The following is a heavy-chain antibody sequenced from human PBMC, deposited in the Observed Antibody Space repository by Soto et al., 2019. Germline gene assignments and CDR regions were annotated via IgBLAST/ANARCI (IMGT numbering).Heavy chain of an antibody. CDR2: IYCSGST. Sequence: TSETLSLTCTVSGGSISSGGYYWSWIRQHPGKGLEWIGYIYCSGSTYYNPSLKSRVTISVDTSKNQFSLKLSSVTAADTAVYYCARGTLRITIFGVVFNWFNPWGQGTLVTV. D-gene: IGHD3-3*01. J-gene: IGHJ5*02. CDR1: GGSISSGGYY. CDR3: ARGTLRITIFGVVFNWFNP. V-gene: IGHV4-31*03.